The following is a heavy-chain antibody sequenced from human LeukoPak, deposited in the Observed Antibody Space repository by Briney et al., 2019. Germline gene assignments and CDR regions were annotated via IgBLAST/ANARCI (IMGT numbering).Heavy chain of an antibody. Sequence: PGGSLRLSCAASGFTFSNYWVSWFRQAPGQGLEWVASIKQDGSERYYVDSVKGRFTIPRDNAKNSLFLQLSSLRVEDTAVYYCARGSMHIYHLYTDYWGQGTLVTVSS. CDR2: IKQDGSER. V-gene: IGHV3-7*01. CDR3: ARGSMHIYHLYTDY. J-gene: IGHJ4*02. D-gene: IGHD3-16*02. CDR1: GFTFSNYW.